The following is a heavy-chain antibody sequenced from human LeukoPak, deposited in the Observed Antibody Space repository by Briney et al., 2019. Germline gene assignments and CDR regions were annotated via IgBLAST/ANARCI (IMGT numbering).Heavy chain of an antibody. Sequence: GESLKISCKGFGYSFTNCWIGWVRQMPGKGLEWMGVIYPCDSDTRYSPSFQGQVTISADKSISTAYMQWSSLKASDTAMYYCARRLPVTAGDFDYWGQGTLVTVS. CDR1: GYSFTNCW. V-gene: IGHV5-51*01. D-gene: IGHD4-17*01. CDR2: IYPCDSDT. J-gene: IGHJ4*02. CDR3: ARRLPVTAGDFDY.